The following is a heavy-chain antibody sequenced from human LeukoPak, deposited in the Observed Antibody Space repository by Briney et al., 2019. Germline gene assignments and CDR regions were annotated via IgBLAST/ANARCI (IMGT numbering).Heavy chain of an antibody. Sequence: GGSLRLSCAASGITFSRSWMSWVRQAPGKGLEWVAFIKEDGGEIFYVDSVKGRFTISRDSAENFLYLQMNSLRAEDTAVYYCARDRGGRSGLDDWGQGTLVIVSS. V-gene: IGHV3-7*04. D-gene: IGHD2-15*01. J-gene: IGHJ4*02. CDR3: ARDRGGRSGLDD. CDR2: IKEDGGEI. CDR1: GITFSRSW.